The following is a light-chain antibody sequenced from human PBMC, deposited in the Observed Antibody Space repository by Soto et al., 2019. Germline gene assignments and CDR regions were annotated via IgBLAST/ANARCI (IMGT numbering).Light chain of an antibody. CDR2: AAS. Sequence: DIQLTQSPSFLSASVGDRVTITCRASQGISSYLAWYQQKPGKAPKLLIYAASTLQSGVPSRFSGSGSGTEFTLTISSLQPEDFATYSCQQVKCYPLTFGGGTKVEIK. CDR3: QQVKCYPLT. CDR1: QGISSY. J-gene: IGKJ4*01. V-gene: IGKV1-9*01.